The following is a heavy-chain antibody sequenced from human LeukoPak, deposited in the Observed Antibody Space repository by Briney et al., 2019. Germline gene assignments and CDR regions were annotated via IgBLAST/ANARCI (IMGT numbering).Heavy chain of an antibody. J-gene: IGHJ4*02. CDR3: ARDHTVGATFRGLVGY. V-gene: IGHV3-20*04. CDR2: INWSGGST. D-gene: IGHD1-26*01. Sequence: AGGSLRLSCAASGFTLDDYGMNWVRQAPGKGLEWVSHINWSGGSTAYADSVKGRFTISRDNAKNSLYLQMNSLRAEDTAFYYCARDHTVGATFRGLVGYWGQGTLVTVSS. CDR1: GFTLDDYG.